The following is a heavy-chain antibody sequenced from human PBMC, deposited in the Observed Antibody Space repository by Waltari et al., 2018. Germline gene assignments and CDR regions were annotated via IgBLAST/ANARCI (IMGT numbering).Heavy chain of an antibody. D-gene: IGHD6-19*01. V-gene: IGHV1-69*13. Sequence: QVQLVQSGAEVKKPGSSVKVSCKASGGTFSSYAISWVRQAPGQGLEWMGGIIPIFGTANYAQKFQGRVTITADESTSTADMELSSLRSEDTAVYYWARGYQSSGWHYYFDYWGQGTLVTVSS. CDR2: IIPIFGTA. CDR1: GGTFSSYA. J-gene: IGHJ4*02. CDR3: ARGYQSSGWHYYFDY.